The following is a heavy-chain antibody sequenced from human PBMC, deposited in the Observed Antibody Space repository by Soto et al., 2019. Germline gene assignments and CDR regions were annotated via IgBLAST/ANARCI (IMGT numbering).Heavy chain of an antibody. CDR3: ARAPILVGVTNYENYLDT. J-gene: IGHJ5*02. Sequence: SVKVSCKASGGTISNSVISWVRQAPGHGLEWMGGIIPLFDTANYAQKFQGRVTIIADESTSTAYMELSSLRSDDTAIYYCARAPILVGVTNYENYLDTWGQGTLVTVSS. CDR2: IIPLFDTA. CDR1: GGTISNSV. D-gene: IGHD3-3*01. V-gene: IGHV1-69*13.